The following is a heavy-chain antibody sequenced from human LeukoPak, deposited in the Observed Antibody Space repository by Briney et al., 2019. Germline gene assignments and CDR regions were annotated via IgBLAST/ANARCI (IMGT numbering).Heavy chain of an antibody. Sequence: SETLSLTCTVSGGSINSYYWSWIRQPPGKGLEWIGYIYTTGSTDYNPSLKSRVTISVDTSKNQFSLKLNSVTAADTAVYYCARRDYWGQGTLVTVSS. V-gene: IGHV4-4*09. CDR1: GGSINSYY. CDR3: ARRDY. CDR2: IYTTGST. J-gene: IGHJ4*02.